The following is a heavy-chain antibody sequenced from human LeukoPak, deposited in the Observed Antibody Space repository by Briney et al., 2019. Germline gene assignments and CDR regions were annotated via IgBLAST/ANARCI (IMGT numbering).Heavy chain of an antibody. CDR3: ARVAVAHDAFDI. J-gene: IGHJ3*02. CDR2: INHSGST. CDR1: GGSFSGYY. D-gene: IGHD5-12*01. Sequence: SETLSLTCAVYGGSFSGYYRSWIRQPPGKGLEWIGEINHSGSTNYNPSLKSRVTISVDTSKNQFSLKLSSVTAADTAVYYCARVAVAHDAFDIWGQGTMVTVSS. V-gene: IGHV4-34*01.